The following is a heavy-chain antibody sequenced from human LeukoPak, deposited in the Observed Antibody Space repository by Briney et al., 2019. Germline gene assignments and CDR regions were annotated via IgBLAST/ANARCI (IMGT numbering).Heavy chain of an antibody. Sequence: EASVKVSCKASGYTFTSYGMHWVRQASGQRLEWMGWINAGNGNTKYSQKFQGRVTITRDTSASTAYMELSSLRSEDTAVYYCARVGSYDSSGYYDYWGQGTLVTVSS. J-gene: IGHJ4*02. D-gene: IGHD3-22*01. CDR2: INAGNGNT. CDR3: ARVGSYDSSGYYDY. V-gene: IGHV1-3*01. CDR1: GYTFTSYG.